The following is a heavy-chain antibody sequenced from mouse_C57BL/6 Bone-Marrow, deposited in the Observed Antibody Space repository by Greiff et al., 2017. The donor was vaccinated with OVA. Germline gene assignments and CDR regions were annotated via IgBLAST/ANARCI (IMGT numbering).Heavy chain of an antibody. D-gene: IGHD1-1*01. CDR2: ISSGGSST. CDR1: GFTFSSYG. V-gene: IGHV5-6*01. CDR3: ARELGLRGDAMDY. J-gene: IGHJ4*01. Sequence: EVQGVESGGDLVKPGGSLKLSCAASGFTFSSYGMSWVRQTPDKRLEWVATISSGGSSTYYPDSVKGRFTISRDNAKNTLYLQMSSLKSEDTAMYYCARELGLRGDAMDYWGQGTSVTVSS.